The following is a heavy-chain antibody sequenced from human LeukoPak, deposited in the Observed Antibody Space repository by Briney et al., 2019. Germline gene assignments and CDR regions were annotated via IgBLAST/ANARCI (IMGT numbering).Heavy chain of an antibody. D-gene: IGHD3-16*01. CDR2: IYSGGST. CDR3: ARADRLHGGPYLIGP. Sequence: GGSLRLSCAASGFTVSSNYMSWVRQAPGKGLEWVSVIYSGGSTYYADSVKGRFTISRHNSKNTLYLQMNSLRAEDTAMYYCARADRLHGGPYLIGPWGQGTLVTVSS. J-gene: IGHJ5*02. CDR1: GFTVSSNY. V-gene: IGHV3-53*04.